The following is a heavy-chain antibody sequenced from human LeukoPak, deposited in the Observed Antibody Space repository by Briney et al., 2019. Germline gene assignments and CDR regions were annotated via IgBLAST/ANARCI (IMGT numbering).Heavy chain of an antibody. J-gene: IGHJ5*02. V-gene: IGHV4-59*01. CDR3: ARDWWGYYDFWSGHTGWLDP. CDR2: IYYSGST. CDR1: GGSISSYY. D-gene: IGHD3-3*01. Sequence: SETLSLTCTVSGGSISSYYWSCIRQPPGKGLEWIGYIYYSGSTKYNPSLKSRVTISVDTSKNQFSLKLSSVTAADTAVHYCARDWWGYYDFWSGHTGWLDPWGQGTLVSVSS.